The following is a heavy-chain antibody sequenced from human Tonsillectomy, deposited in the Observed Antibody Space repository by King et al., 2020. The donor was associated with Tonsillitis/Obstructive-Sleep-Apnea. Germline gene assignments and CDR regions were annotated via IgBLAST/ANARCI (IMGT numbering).Heavy chain of an antibody. CDR2: IYYSGST. V-gene: IGHV4-59*01. CDR3: ARDPDDYMDV. D-gene: IGHD1-14*01. Sequence: VQLQESGPGLVKPSETLSITCTVSGGSISSYYWSWIRQPPGKGLEWIGYIYYSGSTNYNPSLKSRVTITVDTSKNQLSLKLSSVTAADTAVYYCARDPDDYMDVWGKGTTVTVSS. J-gene: IGHJ6*03. CDR1: GGSISSYY.